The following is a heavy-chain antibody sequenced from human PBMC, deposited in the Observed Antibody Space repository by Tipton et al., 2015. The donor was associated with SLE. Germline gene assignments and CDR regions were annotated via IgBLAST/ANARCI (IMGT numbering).Heavy chain of an antibody. CDR3: ARGRHFDSSGHFLSDSFDI. D-gene: IGHD3-22*01. Sequence: LRLSCAVYGGSFSSYYWSWIRQPPGKGLEWIGEINHSGSTNYNPSLKSRVTISVDTSKNQFSLKLSSVTAADTAVYYCARGRHFDSSGHFLSDSFDIWGQGTRVTVSS. CDR1: GGSFSSYY. CDR2: INHSGST. V-gene: IGHV4-34*01. J-gene: IGHJ3*02.